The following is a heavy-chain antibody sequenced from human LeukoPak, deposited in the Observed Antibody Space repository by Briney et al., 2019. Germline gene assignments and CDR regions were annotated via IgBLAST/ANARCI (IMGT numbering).Heavy chain of an antibody. CDR3: ARAILRGVIITGVDY. Sequence: GRSLRLSCAASGFTFSSYAMHWVRQAPGKGLEWVAVISYDGSNKYYADSVKGRFTISRDNSKNTLYLQMNSLRAEDTAVYYCARAILRGVIITGVDYWGQGTLVTVSS. V-gene: IGHV3-30-3*01. CDR1: GFTFSSYA. D-gene: IGHD3-10*01. CDR2: ISYDGSNK. J-gene: IGHJ4*02.